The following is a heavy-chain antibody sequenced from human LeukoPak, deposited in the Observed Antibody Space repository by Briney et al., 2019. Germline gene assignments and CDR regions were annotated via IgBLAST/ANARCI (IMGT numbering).Heavy chain of an antibody. CDR1: GFTFNSYC. CDR3: AKDTNYGGLDY. V-gene: IGHV3-30*18. J-gene: IGHJ4*02. CDR2: ISYDGSNK. Sequence: GSLRLSCAASGFTFNSYCMHRVRQAPGKGLEWVAVISYDGSNKYYADSVKGRFTISRDNSKNTLYLQMNSLRAEDTAVYYCAKDTNYGGLDYWGQGTLVTVSS. D-gene: IGHD4-23*01.